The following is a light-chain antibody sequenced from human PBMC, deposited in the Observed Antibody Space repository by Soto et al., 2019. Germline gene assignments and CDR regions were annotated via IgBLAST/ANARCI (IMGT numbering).Light chain of an antibody. CDR1: QSVSSSY. CDR3: QHYGTTPLT. Sequence: IVLTQSPVTLSLSPGERATLSCRASQSVSSSYFAWYQQQPGQAPRLLIYGASSRATGIPDRFSGSGSGTDFTLTIDRLEPEDFAGYHCQHYGTTPLTFGGGTKVDI. V-gene: IGKV3-20*01. J-gene: IGKJ4*01. CDR2: GAS.